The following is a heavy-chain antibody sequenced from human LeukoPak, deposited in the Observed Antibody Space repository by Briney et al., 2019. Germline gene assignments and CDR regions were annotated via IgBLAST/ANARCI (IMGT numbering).Heavy chain of an antibody. CDR2: IYYSGAA. Sequence: SETLSLTCTVSGGSISSYYWGWIRQPPGKGLEWIGSIYYSGAAYYNPSLESRVTISVNTSKNQFSLKLTSVTAADTAVYYCARHGAIGTTWVDYWGQGTLVTVSS. CDR3: ARHGAIGTTWVDY. J-gene: IGHJ4*02. V-gene: IGHV4-39*01. CDR1: GGSISSYY. D-gene: IGHD1-1*01.